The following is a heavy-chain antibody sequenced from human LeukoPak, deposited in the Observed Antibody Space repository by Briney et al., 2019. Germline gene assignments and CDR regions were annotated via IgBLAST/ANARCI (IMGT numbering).Heavy chain of an antibody. J-gene: IGHJ3*02. CDR2: IYSGGST. CDR1: GFTFSSYA. V-gene: IGHV3-53*01. D-gene: IGHD3-10*01. CDR3: ASLIWFGDLDI. Sequence: PGGSLRLSCAASGFTFSSYAMSWVRQAPGKGLEWVSVIYSGGSTYYAGSVKGRFTISRDNSKNTLYLQMNSLRAEDTAVYYCASLIWFGDLDIWGQGTMVTVSS.